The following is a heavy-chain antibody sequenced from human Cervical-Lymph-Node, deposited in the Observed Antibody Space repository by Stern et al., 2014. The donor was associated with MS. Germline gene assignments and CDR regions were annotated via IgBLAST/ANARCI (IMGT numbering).Heavy chain of an antibody. CDR2: ILYDGNKK. CDR1: GFTFSNYG. CDR3: ARGNWNYEGMGY. D-gene: IGHD1-7*01. V-gene: IGHV3-33*01. J-gene: IGHJ4*02. Sequence: AQLVESGGGVVQPGRSLRLSCAASGFTFSNYGMHWVRQAPGKGLEWLAVILYDGNKKYYADSVKGRFTISRDNSKNTLFLQMSSLTAEDTALYYCARGNWNYEGMGYWGQGTLVTVSS.